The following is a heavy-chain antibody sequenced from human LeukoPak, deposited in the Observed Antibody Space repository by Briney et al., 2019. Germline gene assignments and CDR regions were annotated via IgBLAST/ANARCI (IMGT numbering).Heavy chain of an antibody. Sequence: SQTLSLTCTVSGGSISSGGYYWSWIRQHPGKGLEWIGSIYDSGSTYYNPSLKSRVTISVDTSKNQFSLKLNSVTAADTAVYYCARDLGYCSGGSCYSGYYGMDVWGQGTTVTVSS. D-gene: IGHD2-15*01. J-gene: IGHJ6*02. CDR2: IYDSGST. V-gene: IGHV4-39*02. CDR1: GGSISSGGYY. CDR3: ARDLGYCSGGSCYSGYYGMDV.